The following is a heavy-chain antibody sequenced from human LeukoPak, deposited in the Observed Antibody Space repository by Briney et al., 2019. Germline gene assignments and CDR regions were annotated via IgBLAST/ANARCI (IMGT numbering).Heavy chain of an antibody. J-gene: IGHJ5*02. CDR3: TTGISISGVVVDP. CDR2: IKTKTEGGTR. CDR1: GFSFSRAW. V-gene: IGHV3-15*01. D-gene: IGHD3-3*01. Sequence: GGSLRLSCVASGFSFSRAWMSWVRQAPGKGLEWVGHIKTKTEGGTRGYAAPGKGRFIISRNDSKNTLYLQMDSMKTEDTAVYYCTTGISISGVVVDPWGQGTLVTVSS.